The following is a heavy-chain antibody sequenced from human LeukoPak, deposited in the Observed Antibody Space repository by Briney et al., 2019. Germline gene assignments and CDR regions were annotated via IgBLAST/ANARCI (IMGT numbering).Heavy chain of an antibody. V-gene: IGHV1-2*02. CDR2: INPNSGGT. CDR3: ARYRLRVGATLDY. D-gene: IGHD1-26*01. Sequence: ASVKVSCKASGYTFTGYYMHWVRQAPGQGLEWMGWINPNSGGTNYAQKFQGRVTMTRDTSISTAYMELSRLRSDDTAVYYCARYRLRVGATLDYWGQGTLVTVSS. J-gene: IGHJ4*02. CDR1: GYTFTGYY.